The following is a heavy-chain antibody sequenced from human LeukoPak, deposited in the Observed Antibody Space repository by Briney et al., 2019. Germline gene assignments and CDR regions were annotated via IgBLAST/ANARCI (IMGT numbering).Heavy chain of an antibody. D-gene: IGHD3-9*01. CDR3: ARDSTYDILTGLRSYYYYYMDV. V-gene: IGHV4-61*02. CDR2: IYTSGST. CDR1: GGSISSGSYY. J-gene: IGHJ6*03. Sequence: SETLSLTCTVSGGSISSGSYYWSWIRQPAGKGLEWIGRIYTSGSTNYNPSLKSRVTMSVDTSKNQFSLKLSSVTAADTAVYYCARDSTYDILTGLRSYYYYYMDVWGKGTTVTISS.